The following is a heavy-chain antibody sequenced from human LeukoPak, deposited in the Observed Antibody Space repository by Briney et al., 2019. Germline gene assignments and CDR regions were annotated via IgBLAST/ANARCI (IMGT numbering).Heavy chain of an antibody. J-gene: IGHJ5*02. CDR3: ARDYYDSSGYYGWFDP. CDR1: GGSISSHY. CDR2: IYYNGST. Sequence: SETLSLTCTVSGGSISSHYWSWIRQPPGKGLEWIGYIYYNGSTNYNPSLKSRVTISVDTSKNQFSLKLSSVTAADTAVYYCARDYYDSSGYYGWFDPWGQGTLVTVSS. D-gene: IGHD3-22*01. V-gene: IGHV4-59*11.